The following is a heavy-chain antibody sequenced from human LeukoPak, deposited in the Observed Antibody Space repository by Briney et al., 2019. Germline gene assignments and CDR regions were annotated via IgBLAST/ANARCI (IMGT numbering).Heavy chain of an antibody. CDR3: ARTGDLTIFGSG. Sequence: PGRSLRLSXAVSGFTFKTFWMTWVRQAPGKGLGWGDKMNHNGSEKHYLHPVKCQFTVSRDNAQNSLYLHMNSLRVDDTAVYYCARTGDLTIFGSGGGQGTLVTVSS. J-gene: IGHJ4*02. CDR2: MNHNGSEK. CDR1: GFTFKTFW. D-gene: IGHD3-3*01. V-gene: IGHV3-7*01.